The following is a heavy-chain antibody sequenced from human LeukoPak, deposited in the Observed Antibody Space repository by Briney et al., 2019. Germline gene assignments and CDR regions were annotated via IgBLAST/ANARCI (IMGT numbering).Heavy chain of an antibody. V-gene: IGHV4-34*01. D-gene: IGHD2-2*01. CDR1: GGSFSGYY. CDR3: ARGGPRCDSTSCYDWGFDY. Sequence: SETLSLTCAVYGGSFSGYYWSWIRQPPGKGLEWIGEINHGGSTNYNPSLKSRVTISVDTSKNQFSLKLSSVTAADTAVYYCARGGPRCDSTSCYDWGFDYWGQGTLVTVSS. J-gene: IGHJ4*02. CDR2: INHGGST.